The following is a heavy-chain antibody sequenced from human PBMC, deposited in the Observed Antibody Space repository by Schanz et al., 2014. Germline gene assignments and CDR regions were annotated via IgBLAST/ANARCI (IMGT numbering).Heavy chain of an antibody. J-gene: IGHJ4*01. V-gene: IGHV1-18*01. CDR1: GYIFINSG. D-gene: IGHD6-6*01. Sequence: QIQLVQSGPEVKKPGATVKVSCKASGYIFINSGISWVRKAPGQGLEWMGWISVYNHNKEYDQKFQGRVTMTTDTSTSTTNMALTDLRTLGTDENSVERDRREFVRDALYYVDSWGHGTLVTVSS. CDR2: ISVYNHNK. CDR3: ERDRREFVRDALYYVDS.